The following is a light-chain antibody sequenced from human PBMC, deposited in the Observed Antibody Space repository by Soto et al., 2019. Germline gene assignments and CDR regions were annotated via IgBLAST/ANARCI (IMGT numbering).Light chain of an antibody. CDR2: GNS. V-gene: IGLV1-40*01. J-gene: IGLJ1*01. Sequence: QSVLTQPPSVSGAPGQRVTISCTGSSSNIGAGYDVHWYQQLPGTAPKRLIYGNSNRPSGVPDRFSGSKSGTAASLAITGLQAEDEADYYCQSYDSSLSGYVVGTGTKLTVL. CDR1: SSNIGAGYD. CDR3: QSYDSSLSGYV.